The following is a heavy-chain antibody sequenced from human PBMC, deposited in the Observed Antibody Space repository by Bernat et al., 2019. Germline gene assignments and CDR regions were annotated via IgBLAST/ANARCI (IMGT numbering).Heavy chain of an antibody. CDR2: MYGDGRT. CDR3: AKGLGGNGNFYYYMDV. J-gene: IGHJ6*03. D-gene: IGHD3-16*01. Sequence: EVQLVESGGGLVQPGGSLRLSCAASEFTVNTNYMNWVRQAPGKGLEWVSVMYGDGRTFYADSVKGRFTISRDNSRNTLYLQMNSLRAEDTAVYYCAKGLGGNGNFYYYMDVWGKGTTVTVSS. CDR1: EFTVNTNY. V-gene: IGHV3-53*01.